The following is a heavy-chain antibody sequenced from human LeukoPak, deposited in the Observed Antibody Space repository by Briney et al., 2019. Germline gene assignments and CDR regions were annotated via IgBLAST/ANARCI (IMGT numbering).Heavy chain of an antibody. V-gene: IGHV1-8*01. CDR2: MNPNSGNT. CDR1: GYTFTSYD. CDR3: ARGLRFLEWLGQGNWFDP. D-gene: IGHD3-3*01. J-gene: IGHJ5*02. Sequence: ASVKVSCKASGYTFTSYDINWVRQATGQGLEWMGWMNPNSGNTGYAQKFQGRVTMTRNTSISTAYMELSSLRSEDTAVYYCARGLRFLEWLGQGNWFDPWGQGTLVTVSS.